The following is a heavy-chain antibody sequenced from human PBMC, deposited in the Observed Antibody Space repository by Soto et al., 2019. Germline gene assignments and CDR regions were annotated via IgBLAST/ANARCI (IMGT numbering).Heavy chain of an antibody. CDR2: IHYNGRP. J-gene: IGHJ4*02. D-gene: IGHD3-9*01. V-gene: IGHV4-59*01. CDR3: ARGVGSSPPRY. CDR1: GGSISRYY. Sequence: PSETLLLTFNVSGGSISRYYWSWIRQPPGTGLEWIGYIHYNGRPYYSPSLKSRVTISADTSKNQISLKLTSATAADTAVHYCARGVGSSPPRYWGRGTLVTVSS.